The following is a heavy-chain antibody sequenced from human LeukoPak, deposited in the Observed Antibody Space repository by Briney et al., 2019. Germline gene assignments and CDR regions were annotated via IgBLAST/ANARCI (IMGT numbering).Heavy chain of an antibody. CDR3: ARRSIQLGNYYGMDV. CDR2: IYYSGST. Sequence: PSETLSLTCTVSGGSISSYYWSWIRQPPGKGLEWIGYIYYSGSTNYNPSLKSRVTISVDTSKNQFSLKLSSVTAADTAVYYCARRSIQLGNYYGMDVWGQGTTVTVSS. V-gene: IGHV4-59*08. J-gene: IGHJ6*02. CDR1: GGSISSYY. D-gene: IGHD5-18*01.